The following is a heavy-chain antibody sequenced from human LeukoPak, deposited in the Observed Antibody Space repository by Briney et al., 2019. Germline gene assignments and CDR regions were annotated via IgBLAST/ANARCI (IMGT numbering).Heavy chain of an antibody. CDR1: GGSISSYY. V-gene: IGHV4-59*01. CDR3: AASHDSSGYYPFQH. CDR2: IYYSGST. J-gene: IGHJ1*01. Sequence: PSETLSLTCTVSGGSISSYYWSWIRQPPGKGLEWIGYIYYSGSTNYNPSLKSRVTISVDTSKNQFSLKLSSVTAADTAVYYCAASHDSSGYYPFQHWGQGTLVTVSS. D-gene: IGHD3-22*01.